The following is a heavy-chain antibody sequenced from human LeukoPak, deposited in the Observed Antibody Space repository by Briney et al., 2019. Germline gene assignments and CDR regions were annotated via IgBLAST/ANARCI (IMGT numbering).Heavy chain of an antibody. CDR1: GGSFSGYY. Sequence: SETLSLTCAVYGGSFSGYYWSWIRQPPGKGLEWIGEINHSGSTNYNPSLKSRVTISVDTSKNQFSLKLSSVTAADTAVYYCARRPRRVTFDYWGQGTLVTASS. CDR3: ARRPRRVTFDY. V-gene: IGHV4-34*01. J-gene: IGHJ4*02. CDR2: INHSGST. D-gene: IGHD4-23*01.